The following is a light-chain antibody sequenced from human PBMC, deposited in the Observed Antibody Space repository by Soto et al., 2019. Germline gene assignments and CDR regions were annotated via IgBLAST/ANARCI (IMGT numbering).Light chain of an antibody. Sequence: QSVLTHPPSVSGAPGQRVTISCTGSRSNIGAGYDVPWYQQLPGTAPKLLIYGNSNRPSGVPDRFSGSKSGTSASLAITGLQAEDEADYYCQSYDSSLSGYVFGTGTKLTVL. CDR2: GNS. CDR3: QSYDSSLSGYV. CDR1: RSNIGAGYD. V-gene: IGLV1-40*01. J-gene: IGLJ1*01.